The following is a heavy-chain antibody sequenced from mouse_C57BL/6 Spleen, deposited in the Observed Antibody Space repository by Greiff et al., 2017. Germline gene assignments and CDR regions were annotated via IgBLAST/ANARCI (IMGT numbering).Heavy chain of an antibody. V-gene: IGHV1-54*01. CDR1: GYAFTSYW. CDR3: GRGDYGRSYNWDFDV. J-gene: IGHJ1*03. Sequence: QVQLQQSGAELVRPGASVKVSCKASGYAFTSYWMEWVKQRPGRGLEWIGMIDPESGGTNYNEKFKGKATLTVDKSSSTAYMQLSSLTSEDSAVFCCGRGDYGRSYNWDFDVWGTGTTVTVSA. D-gene: IGHD1-1*01. CDR2: IDPESGGT.